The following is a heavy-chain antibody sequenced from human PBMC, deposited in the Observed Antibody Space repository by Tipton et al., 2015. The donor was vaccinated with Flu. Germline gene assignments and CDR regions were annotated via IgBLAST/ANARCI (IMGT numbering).Heavy chain of an antibody. V-gene: IGHV4-39*01. D-gene: IGHD1-26*01. J-gene: IGHJ4*02. CDR3: TTYRY. CDR1: GGSIRGTDYS. Sequence: TLSLTCSVSGGSIRGTDYSWYEFRQPPGKVLEWVGGIYYTGNAYYNSSLKSRVTLSVDTSRNQLPLTMHSVTAADSAVYYCTTYRYWGWGALVNVFS. CDR2: IYYTGNA.